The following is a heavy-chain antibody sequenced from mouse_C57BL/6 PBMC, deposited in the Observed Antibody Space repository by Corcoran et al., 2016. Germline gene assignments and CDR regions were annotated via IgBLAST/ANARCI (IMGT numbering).Heavy chain of an antibody. V-gene: IGHV1-80*01. J-gene: IGHJ2*01. D-gene: IGHD1-1*01. CDR2: IYPGDGDT. Sequence: QVQLQQSGAELVKPGASVKISCKASGYAFSSYWMNWVKQRPGKGLEWIGQIYPGDGDTNYNGKFKGKATLTADKSSSTAYMQLSSLTSEDSAVYFCARRYYYGSSYAFDYWGQGTTLTVSS. CDR3: ARRYYYGSSYAFDY. CDR1: GYAFSSYW.